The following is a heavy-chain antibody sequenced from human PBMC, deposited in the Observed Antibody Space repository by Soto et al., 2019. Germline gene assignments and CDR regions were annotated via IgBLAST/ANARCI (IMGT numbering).Heavy chain of an antibody. Sequence: SETLSLTCAVSGGSITSGAYSWSWIRQPPGKGLEWIGYIFHSGSTFFNPSLESRVTISIDKSKSQFSLNLTSVTAADTAVYYCASLKTYDVLNKSDFWGQGSLVTGSS. CDR3: ASLKTYDVLNKSDF. V-gene: IGHV4-30-2*01. CDR2: IFHSGST. J-gene: IGHJ4*02. D-gene: IGHD3-16*01. CDR1: GGSITSGAYS.